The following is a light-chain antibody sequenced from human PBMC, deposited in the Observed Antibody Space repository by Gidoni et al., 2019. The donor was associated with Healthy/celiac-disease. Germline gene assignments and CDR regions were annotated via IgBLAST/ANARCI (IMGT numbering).Light chain of an antibody. CDR2: EVS. J-gene: IGLJ3*02. Sequence: QSALTPPASVSGSPRQSITISCTGTSSDVGGYNYVPWYQQHPGKAPKLMIYEVSNRPSGVSNRFSGSKSGNTASLTISGLQAEDEADYYCSSYTSSSTWVFGGGTKLTVL. CDR3: SSYTSSSTWV. CDR1: SSDVGGYNY. V-gene: IGLV2-14*01.